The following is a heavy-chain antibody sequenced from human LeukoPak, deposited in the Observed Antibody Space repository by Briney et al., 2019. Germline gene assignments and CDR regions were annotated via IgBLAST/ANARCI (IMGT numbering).Heavy chain of an antibody. D-gene: IGHD6-19*01. CDR3: AKDDHGGSGWRDYFDY. V-gene: IGHV3-23*01. CDR2: ISGSGGSP. CDR1: GFTFSSYA. J-gene: IGHJ4*02. Sequence: GGSLRLSCAASGFTFSSYAMSWVRQAPGEGLEWVSSISGSGGSPYYADSVKGRFTISRDNSKNTLYLQMNSLRDEDTAVYYCAKDDHGGSGWRDYFDYWGQGTLVTVST.